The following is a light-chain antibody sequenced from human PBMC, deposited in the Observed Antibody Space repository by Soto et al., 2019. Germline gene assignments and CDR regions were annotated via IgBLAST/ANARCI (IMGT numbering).Light chain of an antibody. Sequence: DIVMTQSPDSLAVSLGERATINCKSSQSVLYSSNNKNYLAWYQQKPGQPPKLLLYWASTRESGVPDRFSGSGSGTDFTLTISSLQAEDGAVYYCQQYYSSPLTFGGGTKVEIK. V-gene: IGKV4-1*01. J-gene: IGKJ4*01. CDR3: QQYYSSPLT. CDR1: QSVLYSSNNKNY. CDR2: WAS.